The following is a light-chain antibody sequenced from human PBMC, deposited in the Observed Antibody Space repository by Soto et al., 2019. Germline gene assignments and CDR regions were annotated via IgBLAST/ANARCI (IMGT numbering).Light chain of an antibody. J-gene: IGKJ1*01. CDR3: QQYNSYSGT. Sequence: TLSASVGDRVTITCRASQSISSWLAWYQQKPGKAPKLLIYDASSLESGVPSRFSGSGSGTEFTLTISSLQPDDFATYYCQQYNSYSGTFGQGTKVDIK. CDR1: QSISSW. V-gene: IGKV1-5*01. CDR2: DAS.